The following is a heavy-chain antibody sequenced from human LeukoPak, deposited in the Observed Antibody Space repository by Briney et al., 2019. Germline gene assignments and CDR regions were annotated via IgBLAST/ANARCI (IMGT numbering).Heavy chain of an antibody. J-gene: IGHJ6*03. Sequence: SVKVSCKASGGTFSSYAISWVRQAPGQGLEWMGGFIPIFGTANYAQKFQGRVTITADESTSTAYMELSSLRSEDTAVYYCARGAVAHYYYYMDVWGKGTTVTVSS. D-gene: IGHD6-19*01. CDR2: FIPIFGTA. CDR3: ARGAVAHYYYYMDV. CDR1: GGTFSSYA. V-gene: IGHV1-69*13.